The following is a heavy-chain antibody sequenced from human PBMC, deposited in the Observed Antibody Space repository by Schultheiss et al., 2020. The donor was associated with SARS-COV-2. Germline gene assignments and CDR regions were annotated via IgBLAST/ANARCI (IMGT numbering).Heavy chain of an antibody. J-gene: IGHJ4*02. V-gene: IGHV3-30*15. CDR2: ISHDGYTK. D-gene: IGHD1-1*01. Sequence: GGSLRLSCAASGFTFSSYAMSWVRQAPGKGLEWVAIISHDGYTKYYADSVKGRFTISRDNSKNTLYLQMSSLRAEDTAVYYCARCTGGIFPTAPPDYWGQGTLVTVSS. CDR3: ARCTGGIFPTAPPDY. CDR1: GFTFSSYA.